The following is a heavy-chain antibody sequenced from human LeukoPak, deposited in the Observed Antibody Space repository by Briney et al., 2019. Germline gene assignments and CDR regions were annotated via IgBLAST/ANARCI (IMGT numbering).Heavy chain of an antibody. CDR2: IIPIFGPA. Sequence: ASVKVSCKASGDTFSSFAISWVRQAPGQGLEWMGGIIPIFGPANYAQKFQGRVTITADESTSTAYMELSSLRSEDTAVYYCARDSPPDAFDIWGQGTMVTVSS. CDR1: GDTFSSFA. CDR3: ARDSPPDAFDI. V-gene: IGHV1-69*13. J-gene: IGHJ3*02.